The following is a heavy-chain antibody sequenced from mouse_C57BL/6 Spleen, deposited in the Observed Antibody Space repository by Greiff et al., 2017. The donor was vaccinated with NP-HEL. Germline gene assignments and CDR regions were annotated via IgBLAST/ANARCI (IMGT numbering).Heavy chain of an antibody. CDR1: GFTFSDYY. D-gene: IGHD1-1*01. J-gene: IGHJ4*01. CDR3: ARESGSRYCAMDY. Sequence: EVQVVESEGGLVQPGSSMKLSCTASGFTFSDYYMAWVRQVPEKGLEWVANINHAGSSTYYMHYLKSRFIISRDNAKNILYLQMSSLKSEDTATYDSARESGSRYCAMDYWGQGTSVTVSS. V-gene: IGHV5-16*01. CDR2: INHAGSST.